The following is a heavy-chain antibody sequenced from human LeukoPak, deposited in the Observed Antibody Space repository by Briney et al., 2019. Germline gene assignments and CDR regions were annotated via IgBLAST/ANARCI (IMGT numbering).Heavy chain of an antibody. Sequence: GGFLRLSCAASGFSLSNSAMSWVRQAPGKGLEWLSLIVASSGSTFYADSVKGRFTISRDNSKNTLYLQMNSLRADDTAVYYCAKGAYDYIEMGYFDYWGQGTLVTVSS. J-gene: IGHJ4*02. CDR1: GFSLSNSA. CDR3: AKGAYDYIEMGYFDY. D-gene: IGHD5-12*01. CDR2: IVASSGST. V-gene: IGHV3-23*01.